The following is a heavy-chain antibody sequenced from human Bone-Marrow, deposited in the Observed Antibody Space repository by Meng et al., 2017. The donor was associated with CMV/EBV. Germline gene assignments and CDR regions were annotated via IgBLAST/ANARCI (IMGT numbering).Heavy chain of an antibody. V-gene: IGHV3-11*01. CDR2: ISSSGSTI. CDR1: GFTFSDYY. CDR3: ARTYFDWDSYYFDY. D-gene: IGHD3-9*01. J-gene: IGHJ4*02. Sequence: ASGFTFSDYYMSWTRQAPGKGVEWVSYISSSGSTIYYADSVKGRFTISRDNAKNSLYLQMNSLRAEDTAVYYCARTYFDWDSYYFDYWGQGTLVTVSS.